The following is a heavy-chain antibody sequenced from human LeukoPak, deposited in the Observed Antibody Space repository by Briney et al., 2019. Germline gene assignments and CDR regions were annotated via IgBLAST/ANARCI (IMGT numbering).Heavy chain of an antibody. CDR2: ISGSGGST. V-gene: IGHV3-23*01. CDR1: GFTFSSYA. Sequence: PGGSLRLSCAASGFTFSSYATSWVRQAPGKGLEWVSAISGSGGSTYYADSVKGRFTISRDNSKNTLYLQMNSLRAEDTAVYYCAKDGGEMVPSNWFDPWGQGTLVTVSS. D-gene: IGHD3-10*01. J-gene: IGHJ5*02. CDR3: AKDGGEMVPSNWFDP.